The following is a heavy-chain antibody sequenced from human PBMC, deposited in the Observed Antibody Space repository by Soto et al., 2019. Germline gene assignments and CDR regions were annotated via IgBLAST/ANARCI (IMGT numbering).Heavy chain of an antibody. V-gene: IGHV1-69*01. D-gene: IGHD5-18*01. J-gene: IGHJ6*02. CDR1: GGTFSSYA. Sequence: QVQLVQSGAEVKKPGSSVKVSCKASGGTFSSYAISWVRQAPGQGLEWMGGIIPIFGTANYAQKFQGRVTITADESTSTAYMELSSLRSEDTAVYYCARDYQGGYSYGYVYYGMDVWGRGTTVTVSS. CDR3: ARDYQGGYSYGYVYYGMDV. CDR2: IIPIFGTA.